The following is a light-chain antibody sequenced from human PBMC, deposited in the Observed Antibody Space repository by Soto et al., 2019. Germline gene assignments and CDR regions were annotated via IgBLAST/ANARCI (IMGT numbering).Light chain of an antibody. Sequence: QSALTQPGSVSGSPGQSITISCTGTSSDVGGYRYVSWFQQHPGKAPKLIIYEVSNRPSGVSSRFSGSKSDNTASLTISGLQADDEADYYCCSYTSTDIPYVFGTGTKLT. J-gene: IGLJ1*01. CDR2: EVS. CDR3: CSYTSTDIPYV. CDR1: SSDVGGYRY. V-gene: IGLV2-14*01.